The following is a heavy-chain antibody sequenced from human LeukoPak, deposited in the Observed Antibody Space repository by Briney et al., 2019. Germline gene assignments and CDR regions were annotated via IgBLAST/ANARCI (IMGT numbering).Heavy chain of an antibody. CDR1: GFTFSDSY. D-gene: IGHD3-22*01. J-gene: IGHJ4*02. Sequence: KPGGSLRLSCAASGFTFSDSYMSWIRQAPGKGLEWVSYISSSSTYTDYAGSVKGRFTISRDNARNSLYLQMNSLRDEDTAVYYCARAVMVSLDYDSRGYSQDWGQGSLVTVSS. V-gene: IGHV3-11*06. CDR2: ISSSSTYT. CDR3: ARAVMVSLDYDSRGYSQD.